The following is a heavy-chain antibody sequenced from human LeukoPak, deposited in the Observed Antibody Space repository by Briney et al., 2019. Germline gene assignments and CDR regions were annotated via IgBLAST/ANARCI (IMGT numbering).Heavy chain of an antibody. CDR3: AKAVGAIKGPLDY. CDR1: GFTFDDYA. CDR2: ISWNSGSI. J-gene: IGHJ4*02. D-gene: IGHD1-26*01. V-gene: IGHV3-9*01. Sequence: GGSLRLSCAASGFTFDDYAMHWVRQAPGKGLEWVSGISWNSGSIGYADSVKGRFTISRDNAKNSLYLQMNSLRAEDTALYYCAKAVGAIKGPLDYWGQGTLVTVSS.